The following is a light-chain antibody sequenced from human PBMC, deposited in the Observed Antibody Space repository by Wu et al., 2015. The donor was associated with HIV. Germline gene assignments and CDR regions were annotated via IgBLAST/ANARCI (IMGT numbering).Light chain of an antibody. J-gene: IGKJ2*01. CDR1: QSISHW. CDR2: EAS. V-gene: IGKV1-5*03. CDR3: QQYNSYPYI. Sequence: DIQMTQSPSTLSASVGDRVTITCRASQSISHWLAWYQQKPGKAPELLIYEASTVERGVPSRFSGSGFGTEFTLTISNLQPDDFATYYCQQYNSYPYIFGLGDQGWRSN.